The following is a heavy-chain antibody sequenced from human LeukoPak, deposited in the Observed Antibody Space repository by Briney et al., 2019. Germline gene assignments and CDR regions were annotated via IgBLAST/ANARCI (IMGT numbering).Heavy chain of an antibody. CDR2: VSGSAGST. J-gene: IGHJ4*02. V-gene: IGHV3-23*01. CDR3: AKRDPSYRTLDY. D-gene: IGHD1-1*01. CDR1: GFTFSSYA. Sequence: PGGSLRLSCAASGFTFSSYAMSWVRQAPGRGLEWVSTVSGSAGSTYYADSVKGRFTISRDNSKNTVFLQMNSLRAEDTAKYYCAKRDPSYRTLDYWGKGTPVSSSS.